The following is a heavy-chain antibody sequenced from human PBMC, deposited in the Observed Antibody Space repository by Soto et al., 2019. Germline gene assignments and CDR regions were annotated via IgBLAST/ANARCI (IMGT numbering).Heavy chain of an antibody. CDR2: ISAYNGNT. CDR1: GYTFTSYG. Sequence: GASVKVSCKASGYTFTSYGISWVRQAPGRGLEWMGWISAYNGNTNYAQKLQGRVTMTTDTSTSTAYMELRSLRSDDTAVYYCARVILPPHFWSGYLTYGMDVWGQGTTVTVSS. D-gene: IGHD3-3*02. J-gene: IGHJ6*02. V-gene: IGHV1-18*04. CDR3: ARVILPPHFWSGYLTYGMDV.